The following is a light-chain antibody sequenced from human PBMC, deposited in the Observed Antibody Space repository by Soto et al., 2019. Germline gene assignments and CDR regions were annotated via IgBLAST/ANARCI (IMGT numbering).Light chain of an antibody. CDR1: QGINIF. CDR3: QQRNSYPRT. V-gene: IGKV1-9*01. J-gene: IGKJ2*01. Sequence: DIQLTQSPSFLSASVGDRVTITCRASQGINIFLAWFQQKPGKAPNLLISAASTLQSGVPSRFSGSGSETEFTLTITSLKPADSATYYCQQRNSYPRTVGQGTKV. CDR2: AAS.